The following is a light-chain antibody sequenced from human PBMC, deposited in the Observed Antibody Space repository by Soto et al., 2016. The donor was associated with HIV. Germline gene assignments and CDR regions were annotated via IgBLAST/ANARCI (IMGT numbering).Light chain of an antibody. J-gene: IGKJ2*01. V-gene: IGKV1-5*03. Sequence: DIQMTQSPSTLSASVGDRVTITCRASQSFSGWLAWYQQIPGKAPKLLIYQASSLQSGVPSRFSGSGSGTELTLTISSLQPDDFATYYCQQYKNYPYTFGQGTKLEIK. CDR3: QQYKNYPYT. CDR2: QAS. CDR1: QSFSGW.